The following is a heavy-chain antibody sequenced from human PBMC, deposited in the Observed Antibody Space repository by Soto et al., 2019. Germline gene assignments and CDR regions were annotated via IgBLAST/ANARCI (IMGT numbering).Heavy chain of an antibody. V-gene: IGHV4-31*03. D-gene: IGHD6-13*01. CDR3: ARDGGSSWYYYYMDV. Sequence: TLSLTCTVSSGSITSGGYYWSWIRQHPGKGLEWIGYIYYSGSTYYNPSLKSRVTISVDTSKNQFSLKLSSVTAAVTAVYYCARDGGSSWYYYYMDVWGKGTTVTVSS. CDR2: IYYSGST. J-gene: IGHJ6*03. CDR1: SGSITSGGYY.